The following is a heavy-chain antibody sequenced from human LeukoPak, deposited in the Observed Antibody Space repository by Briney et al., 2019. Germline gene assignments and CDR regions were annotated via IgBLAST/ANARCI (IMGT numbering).Heavy chain of an antibody. V-gene: IGHV1-8*03. Sequence: ASVKVSCKASGYTFTSYDPNWVRQATGQGLEWMGWLNPNSGNTGFAQKFQGRVTITRNTSISTTYMELSSLRSEDTAVYYCARATYYYDSSGYYYEDYYYYYMDVWGKGTTVTISS. D-gene: IGHD3-22*01. CDR3: ARATYYYDSSGYYYEDYYYYYMDV. CDR2: LNPNSGNT. CDR1: GYTFTSYD. J-gene: IGHJ6*03.